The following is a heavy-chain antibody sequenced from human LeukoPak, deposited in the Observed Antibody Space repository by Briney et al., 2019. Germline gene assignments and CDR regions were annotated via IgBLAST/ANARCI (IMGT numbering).Heavy chain of an antibody. V-gene: IGHV1-2*02. Sequence: ASVKVSCKASGYTFTGYYMHWVRQAPGQGLEWMGWINPNSGGTNYAQKFQGRVTMTRDTSISTAYMELSRLSSDDTAVYYCASEAAAIESDAFDIWGQGTMVTVSS. CDR3: ASEAAAIESDAFDI. D-gene: IGHD2-2*02. J-gene: IGHJ3*02. CDR2: INPNSGGT. CDR1: GYTFTGYY.